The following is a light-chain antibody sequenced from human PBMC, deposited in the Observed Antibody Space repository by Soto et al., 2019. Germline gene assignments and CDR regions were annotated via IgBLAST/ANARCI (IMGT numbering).Light chain of an antibody. CDR2: EVT. Sequence: QSVLTQPASVSGSPGQSITISCTGTSSDVGGYNYDSWYQQYPGKAPKLIIYEVTNRPSGVSNRFSGSKSGTTASLTISGLQAEDEADYYCSSYTSSSTLYVFGAGTKLTVL. V-gene: IGLV2-14*01. J-gene: IGLJ1*01. CDR1: SSDVGGYNY. CDR3: SSYTSSSTLYV.